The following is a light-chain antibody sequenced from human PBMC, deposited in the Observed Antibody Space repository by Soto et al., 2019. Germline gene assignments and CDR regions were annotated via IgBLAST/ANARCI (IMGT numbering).Light chain of an antibody. Sequence: DIQMTQSPSTLSASVGDRVTITCRASQSISSWLAWYQQKPGKAPKLLIYDASGLESGAPSRFSGSGSGTEFTLTISSLQPDDFATYYCQQYDSYSKTFGQGTKLEIK. V-gene: IGKV1-5*01. CDR2: DAS. CDR3: QQYDSYSKT. CDR1: QSISSW. J-gene: IGKJ2*01.